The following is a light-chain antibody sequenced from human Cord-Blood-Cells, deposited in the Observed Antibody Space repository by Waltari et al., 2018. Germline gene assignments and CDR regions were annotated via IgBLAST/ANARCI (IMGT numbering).Light chain of an antibody. Sequence: AIQLTQSPSSLSASVGDRVPITCRASQGISSALAWYQQKPGKAPKLLIYDASSLESGVPSRFSGSGSGTDFTLTISSLQPEDFATYYCQQFNSYPPVTFGGGTKVEIK. CDR1: QGISSA. CDR2: DAS. J-gene: IGKJ4*01. V-gene: IGKV1-13*02. CDR3: QQFNSYPPVT.